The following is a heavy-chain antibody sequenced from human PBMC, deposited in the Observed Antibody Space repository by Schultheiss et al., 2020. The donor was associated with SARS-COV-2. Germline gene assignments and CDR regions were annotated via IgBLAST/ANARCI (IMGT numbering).Heavy chain of an antibody. CDR3: ARDSDHSPMVPDHYYGMDV. J-gene: IGHJ6*02. D-gene: IGHD3-10*01. CDR2: IKSKTDGGTT. Sequence: GGSLRLSCAASGFTFSNAWMNWVRQAPGKGLEWVGRIKSKTDGGTTDYAAPVKGRFTISRDDSKNTLYLQMNSLKTEDTAVYYCARDSDHSPMVPDHYYGMDVWGQGTTVTVSS. CDR1: GFTFSNAW. V-gene: IGHV3-15*07.